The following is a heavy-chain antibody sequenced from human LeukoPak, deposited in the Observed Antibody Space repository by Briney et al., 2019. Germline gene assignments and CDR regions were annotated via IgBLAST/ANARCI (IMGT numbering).Heavy chain of an antibody. J-gene: IGHJ4*02. CDR3: ARETSGYTWSPPPFDF. Sequence: GGSLRLSCAASGFTFSNHWVTWVRQAPGKGLEWVANIQGDGSQTYYVDSVKGRFTVSRDNSKNSLFLHMNSLRVDDTAFYYCARETSGYTWSPPPFDFWGQGALVTVSS. CDR1: GFTFSNHW. D-gene: IGHD5-24*01. V-gene: IGHV3-7*01. CDR2: IQGDGSQT.